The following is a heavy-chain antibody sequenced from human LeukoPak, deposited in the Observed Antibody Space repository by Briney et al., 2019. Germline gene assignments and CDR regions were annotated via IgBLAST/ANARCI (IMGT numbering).Heavy chain of an antibody. CDR1: GYTFTSYY. V-gene: IGHV1-46*01. D-gene: IGHD1-26*01. J-gene: IGHJ1*01. CDR2: INPSGGST. Sequence: ASVKVSCKASGYTFTSYYMRWVRQAPGQGLEWMGIINPSGGSTSYAQKFQGRVTMTRDTSTSTVYMELSSLRSEDTAGYYCAAEWELLSFLHWRQGTLVTVSS. CDR3: AAEWELLSFLH.